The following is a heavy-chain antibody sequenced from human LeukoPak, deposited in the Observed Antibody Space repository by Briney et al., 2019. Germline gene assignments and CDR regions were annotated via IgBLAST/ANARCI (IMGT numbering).Heavy chain of an antibody. CDR1: GGSVSSGSYY. Sequence: SETLSLTCTVSGGSVSSGSYYWSWIRQPPGTGLEWIGYIYYSGSTKYNPPLKSRVTISVDTSKNQFSLKLSSVTAADTAVYYCARDRGGYNPRAFDIWGQGTMVTVSS. D-gene: IGHD5-24*01. CDR2: IYYSGST. J-gene: IGHJ3*02. CDR3: ARDRGGYNPRAFDI. V-gene: IGHV4-61*01.